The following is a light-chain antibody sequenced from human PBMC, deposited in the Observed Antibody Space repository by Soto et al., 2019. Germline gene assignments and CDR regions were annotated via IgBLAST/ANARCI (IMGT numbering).Light chain of an antibody. CDR1: QTVNNNY. CDR2: GAS. Sequence: EIVLTQPPGPLSVSPGDRVTLSCRASQTVNNNYLAWYQQKPGQAPRLLIYGASTPATGTPARFSGSGSGTHFTLTVSRLEPEDFAVYYCQQYGGSVPWTFGPWTKVDMK. V-gene: IGKV3-20*01. J-gene: IGKJ1*01. CDR3: QQYGGSVPWT.